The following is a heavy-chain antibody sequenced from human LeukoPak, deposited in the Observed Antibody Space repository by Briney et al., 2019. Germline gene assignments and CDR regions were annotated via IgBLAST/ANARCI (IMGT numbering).Heavy chain of an antibody. D-gene: IGHD3-22*01. CDR2: IRHDGSDN. J-gene: IGHJ4*02. CDR1: GFTFSTYG. CDR3: AKDRLGEWRGYFDSSGSTNYFES. Sequence: GGSLRLSCAASGFTFSTYGMHWVRQAPGEGLEWVAFIRHDGSDNFYGDSVKGRFAISRDNPKNTMYLQMNSLRPEDTAVYYCAKDRLGEWRGYFDSSGSTNYFESWGQGTRVTVSS. V-gene: IGHV3-30*02.